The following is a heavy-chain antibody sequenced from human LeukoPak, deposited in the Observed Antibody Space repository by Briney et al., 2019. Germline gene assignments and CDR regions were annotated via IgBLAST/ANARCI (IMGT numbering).Heavy chain of an antibody. CDR1: GFAFSSYA. CDR3: ARGYCTSSSCYNDY. Sequence: GGSLRLSCVTSGFAFSSYAFHWVRQAPGKGLEWVATMSFDVNNKYYADSVRGRFTISRDNSKNTLYLQMNSLGAEDTAVYSCARGYCTSSSCYNDYWGQGTLVTVSS. V-gene: IGHV3-30*04. CDR2: MSFDVNNK. J-gene: IGHJ4*02. D-gene: IGHD2-2*02.